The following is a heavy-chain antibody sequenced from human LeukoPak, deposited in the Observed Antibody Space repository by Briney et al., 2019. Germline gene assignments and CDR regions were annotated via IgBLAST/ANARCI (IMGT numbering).Heavy chain of an antibody. CDR1: GGSISSSNW. CDR2: IYHSGST. D-gene: IGHD3-22*01. CDR3: ATQASYDSGNYWYFDL. V-gene: IGHV4-4*02. Sequence: PSGTLSLTCAVSGGSISSSNWWSWVRQPPGKGLEWIGEIYHSGSTNYNPSLKSRVTISVDTSKNQFSLKLSSVTAADTAVYYCATQASYDSGNYWYFDLWGRGTLVTVSS. J-gene: IGHJ2*01.